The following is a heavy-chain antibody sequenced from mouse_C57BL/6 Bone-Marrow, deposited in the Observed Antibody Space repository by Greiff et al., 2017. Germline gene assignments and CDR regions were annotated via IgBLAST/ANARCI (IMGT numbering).Heavy chain of an antibody. CDR2: ISSGGSYT. Sequence: EVKLMESGGDLVKPGGSLKLSCAASGFTFSSYGMSWVRQTPDKRLEWVATISSGGSYTYYPDSVKGRFTISRDNAKNTLYLQMSSLKSEDTAMYYCARQKGYYYGSSRYFDYWGQGTTLTVSS. CDR3: ARQKGYYYGSSRYFDY. CDR1: GFTFSSYG. D-gene: IGHD1-1*01. J-gene: IGHJ2*01. V-gene: IGHV5-6*01.